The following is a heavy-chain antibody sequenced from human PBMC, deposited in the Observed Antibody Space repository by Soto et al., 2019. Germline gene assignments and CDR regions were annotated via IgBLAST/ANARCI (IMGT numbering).Heavy chain of an antibody. V-gene: IGHV3-30*18. CDR2: ISHDGSVK. Sequence: QVQLVESGGGVVQPGRSLRLSCAASGFTFSSYGMHWVRQAPGKGLEWVAVISHDGSVKYYADSVKGRFTMSRDNSKKTLSLQMNSLRAEDTAVYYCAKETEVRRSGWYFQHWGQGTLVTVSS. CDR1: GFTFSSYG. D-gene: IGHD6-19*01. J-gene: IGHJ1*01. CDR3: AKETEVRRSGWYFQH.